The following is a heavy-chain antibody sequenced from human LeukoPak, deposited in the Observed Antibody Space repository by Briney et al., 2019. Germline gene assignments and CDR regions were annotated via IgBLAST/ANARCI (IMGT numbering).Heavy chain of an antibody. CDR3: AKLGTTGTTGSHTDY. J-gene: IGHJ4*02. CDR1: GFTFSTYA. CDR2: ISGSGGNT. D-gene: IGHD1-1*01. Sequence: GGSLRLSCAASGFTFSTYAMSWVRQAPGKGLEWVSVISGSGGNTYYADSVKGRFTISRDNSKNTLYLQMNSLRAEDTAVYYCAKLGTTGTTGSHTDYWGQGALVTVSS. V-gene: IGHV3-23*01.